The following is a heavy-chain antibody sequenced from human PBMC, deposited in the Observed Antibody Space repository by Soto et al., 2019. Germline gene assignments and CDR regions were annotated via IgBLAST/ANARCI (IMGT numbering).Heavy chain of an antibody. J-gene: IGHJ4*02. V-gene: IGHV3-48*01. CDR2: ISSSSSTI. D-gene: IGHD3-3*01. Sequence: EVQLVESGGGLVQPGGSLRLSCAASGFTFSSYSMNWVRQAPGKGLEWVSYISSSSSTIYYADSVKGRFTISRDNAKNSLYLQMNSLRAEDTAVYYCASAFYDFWSGYYLYWGQGTLVTVSS. CDR3: ASAFYDFWSGYYLY. CDR1: GFTFSSYS.